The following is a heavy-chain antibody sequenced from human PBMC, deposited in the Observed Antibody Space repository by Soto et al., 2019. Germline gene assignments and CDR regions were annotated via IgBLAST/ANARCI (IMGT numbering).Heavy chain of an antibody. J-gene: IGHJ4*02. CDR1: GGSFTSTY. CDR3: LSARYDY. Sequence: PSETLSLTCAVYGGSFTSTYWTWIRQPPGKGLEWIGEINHSGSTNYNPSLKGRVTISVDTSKNQFSLKLTSVTAADTAVYYCLSARYDYWGQGILVTVSS. V-gene: IGHV4-34*01. D-gene: IGHD3-9*01. CDR2: INHSGST.